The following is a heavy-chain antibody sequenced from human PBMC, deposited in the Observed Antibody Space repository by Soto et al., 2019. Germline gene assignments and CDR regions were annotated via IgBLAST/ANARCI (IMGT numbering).Heavy chain of an antibody. CDR2: TNPNSGDT. J-gene: IGHJ6*02. V-gene: IGHV1-8*01. D-gene: IGHD4-17*01. CDR3: ARGHYGDSLFRDYYSGMEV. CDR1: GYAFTSYD. Sequence: GASVKVSCKASGYAFTSYDFNWVRQATGQGLEWMGWTNPNSGDTGYAQKFQGRVTMTRNTSISTAYMELSSLRSEDTAVYYCARGHYGDSLFRDYYSGMEVWGQGPTVTVSS.